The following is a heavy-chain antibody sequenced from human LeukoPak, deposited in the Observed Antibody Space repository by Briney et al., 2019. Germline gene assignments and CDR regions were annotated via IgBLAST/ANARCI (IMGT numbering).Heavy chain of an antibody. V-gene: IGHV3-23*01. J-gene: IGHJ4*02. CDR1: GFTFSSYA. CDR2: ISGNGGNT. CDR3: AKDQFTQYSSGWYLFDS. Sequence: GGSMRLSCTASGFTFSSYAMSWVRQAPGTGLEWVSTISGNGGNTNYADSVKGRFTISRDNSKNTLYLQMSSLRVEDTAVYYCAKDQFTQYSSGWYLFDSWGQGTLVTVSS. D-gene: IGHD6-19*01.